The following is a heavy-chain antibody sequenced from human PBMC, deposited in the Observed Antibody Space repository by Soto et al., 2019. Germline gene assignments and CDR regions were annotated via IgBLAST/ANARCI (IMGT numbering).Heavy chain of an antibody. Sequence: QVQLVESGGGVVQPGRSLRLSCAASGFTFSSYGMHWVRQAPGKVLEWVAVISYDGSNKYYADTVKGRFTISRDNSKNTRYRQMHSLRAEDTAVYYCATEPGIGVAGHDGEYFQHWGQGTLVTVS. D-gene: IGHD6-19*01. CDR2: ISYDGSNK. V-gene: IGHV3-30*03. CDR3: ATEPGIGVAGHDGEYFQH. CDR1: GFTFSSYG. J-gene: IGHJ1*01.